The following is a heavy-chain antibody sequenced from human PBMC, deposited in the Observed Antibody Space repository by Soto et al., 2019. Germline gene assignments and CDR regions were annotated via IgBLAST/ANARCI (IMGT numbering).Heavy chain of an antibody. D-gene: IGHD5-12*01. Sequence: QVQLMQSGAEVKKPGASVRVSCKASGYNLTSYGISWVRQAPGQGLEWMGWISPYNGNTNYAQKFQGRVTVTTDTSTSTAYMDLRSLRSDDTAVYDCAREWEYSGFDDDYYHYGMDVWGQGTTVTVSS. CDR3: AREWEYSGFDDDYYHYGMDV. CDR2: ISPYNGNT. J-gene: IGHJ6*02. V-gene: IGHV1-18*01. CDR1: GYNLTSYG.